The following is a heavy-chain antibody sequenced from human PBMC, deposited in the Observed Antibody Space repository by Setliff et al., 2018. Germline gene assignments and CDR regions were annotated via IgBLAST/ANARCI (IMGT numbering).Heavy chain of an antibody. CDR2: INAGNGIT. D-gene: IGHD3-22*01. V-gene: IGHV1-3*01. Sequence: GASVKVSCKASGYTFSTYAIHWVRQAHGQRPDWMGWINAGNGITNYPQKFLGRVTMTTDTSTSTAYMELRSLRPDDTAVYYCARINFYVSSGYYYASDNWGQGTLVTVSS. J-gene: IGHJ4*02. CDR3: ARINFYVSSGYYYASDN. CDR1: GYTFSTYA.